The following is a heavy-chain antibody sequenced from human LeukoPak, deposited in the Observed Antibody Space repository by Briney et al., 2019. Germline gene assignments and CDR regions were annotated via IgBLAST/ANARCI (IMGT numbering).Heavy chain of an antibody. D-gene: IGHD5-12*01. CDR2: ISWNSGSI. CDR1: GFTFDDYA. J-gene: IGHJ3*02. Sequence: PGGSLRLSCAASGFTFDDYAMHWVRQAPGKGLEWVSGISWNSGSIGYADSVKGRFTISRDNAKNSLYLQMNSLRAEDTALYYCQKEKSPGGLATIFGAFDIWGQGTMVTVS. CDR3: QKEKSPGGLATIFGAFDI. V-gene: IGHV3-9*01.